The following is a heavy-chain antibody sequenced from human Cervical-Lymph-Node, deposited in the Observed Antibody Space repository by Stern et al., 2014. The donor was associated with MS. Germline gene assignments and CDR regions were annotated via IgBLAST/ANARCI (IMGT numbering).Heavy chain of an antibody. CDR2: ITTVLSVT. V-gene: IGHV1-69*09. CDR1: GGTFTTYT. J-gene: IGHJ4*02. CDR3: ATTQTSYGSGSYLDN. D-gene: IGHD3-10*01. Sequence: QLVQSGAEVKKPGSSVKVSCKASGGTFTTYTISWVRQAPGQGLEWMGRITTVLSVTNFAQNFQDRLTLSVDKSSNTVHMELSGLTSGDTAVYYCATTQTSYGSGSYLDNWGQGTLVIVSS.